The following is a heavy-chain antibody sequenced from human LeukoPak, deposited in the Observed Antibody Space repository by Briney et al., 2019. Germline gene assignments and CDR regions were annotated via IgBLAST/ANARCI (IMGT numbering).Heavy chain of an antibody. V-gene: IGHV1-69*10. CDR1: GGTFSSYA. CDR2: IIPILGIA. CDR3: ARGSIVATPYFFDY. D-gene: IGHD5-12*01. J-gene: IGHJ4*02. Sequence: SVKVSCKASGGTFSSYAISWVRQAPGQGLEWMGGIIPILGIANYTQKFQGRVTITADKSTSTAYMELSSLRSEDTAVYYCARGSIVATPYFFDYWGQGTLVTVSS.